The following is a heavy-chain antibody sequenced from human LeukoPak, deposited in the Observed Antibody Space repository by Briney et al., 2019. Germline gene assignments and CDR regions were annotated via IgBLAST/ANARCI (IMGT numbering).Heavy chain of an antibody. CDR2: INWNGGST. V-gene: IGHV3-20*01. Sequence: GSLRLSCAASGFTFDDYGMSWVRQAPGKGLEWASGINWNGGSTGYADSVKGRFTISRDNAKNSLYLQVNSLRAEDTALYHCAREGKDGQLLSIPFDYWGQGTLVTVSS. CDR1: GFTFDDYG. J-gene: IGHJ4*02. CDR3: AREGKDGQLLSIPFDY. D-gene: IGHD2-2*01.